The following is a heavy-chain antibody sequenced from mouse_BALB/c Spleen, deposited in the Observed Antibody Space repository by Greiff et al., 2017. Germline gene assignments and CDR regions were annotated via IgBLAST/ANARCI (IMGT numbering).Heavy chain of an antibody. V-gene: IGHV5-6-5*01. CDR3: ARGEGSLLRWYFDV. Sequence: EVKLVESGGGLVKPGGSLKLSCAASGFTFSSYAMSWVRQTPEKRLEWVASISSGGSTYYPDSVKGRFTISRDNARNILYLQMSSLRSEDTAMYYCARGEGSLLRWYFDVWGEGTTVTVSS. CDR1: GFTFSSYA. J-gene: IGHJ1*01. D-gene: IGHD1-2*01. CDR2: ISSGGST.